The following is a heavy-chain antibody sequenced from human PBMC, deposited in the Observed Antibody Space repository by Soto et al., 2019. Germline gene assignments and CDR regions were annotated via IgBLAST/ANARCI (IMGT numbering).Heavy chain of an antibody. CDR2: MNPNSGNT. J-gene: IGHJ5*02. D-gene: IGHD6-13*01. V-gene: IGHV1-8*01. CDR3: ARESSRWYWFEP. CDR1: GYTFTSYD. Sequence: ASVKVSCKASGYTFTSYDINWVRQATGQGLEWMGWMNPNSGNTGYAQKFQGRVTMTRNTSISTAYMELSSLRSEDTAVYYCARESSRWYWFEPWGQGTLVTVSS.